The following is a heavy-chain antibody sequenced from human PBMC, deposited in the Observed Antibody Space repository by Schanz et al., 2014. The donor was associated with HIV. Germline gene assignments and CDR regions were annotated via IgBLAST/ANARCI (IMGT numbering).Heavy chain of an antibody. CDR2: IKPDGSET. D-gene: IGHD4-4*01. J-gene: IGHJ4*02. CDR1: GFIIDNYW. V-gene: IGHV3-7*01. Sequence: VRLVESGGGVVQPGRSLRLSCVASGFIIDNYWMSWVRQAPGSGLEWVANIKPDGSETYYVGSVRGRFTISRDNSKNTLYLQMNSLRVEDTAVYYCARGGLQWHPEWFDYWGQGTLVSVSS. CDR3: ARGGLQWHPEWFDY.